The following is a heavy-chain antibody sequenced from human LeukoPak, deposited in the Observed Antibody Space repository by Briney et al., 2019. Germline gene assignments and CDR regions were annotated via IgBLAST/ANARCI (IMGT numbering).Heavy chain of an antibody. D-gene: IGHD2-2*01. J-gene: IGHJ6*02. CDR2: INDNGDTT. CDR1: GFTFRNYA. CDR3: ARLVECSSGSYFHVMDV. V-gene: IGHV3-23*01. Sequence: GGSLRLSCAASGFTFRNYAMNWVRQGPGKGLGWVSTINDNGDTTYYADSVKGRFTISRDNSKNTLSLQINSLRVEDTAVYYCARLVECSSGSYFHVMDVWGGGTSVSVS.